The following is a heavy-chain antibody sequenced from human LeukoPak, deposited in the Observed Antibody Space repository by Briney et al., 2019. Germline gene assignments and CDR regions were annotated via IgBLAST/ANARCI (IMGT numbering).Heavy chain of an antibody. CDR3: AREGVIVEFDY. CDR2: ISYDGSNK. Sequence: GGSLRLSCAASGFTFSSYAMHWVRQAPGKGLEWGAVISYDGSNKYYADSVKGRFTISRDNSKNTLYLQMNSLRAEDTAVYYCAREGVIVEFDYWGQGTLVTVSS. CDR1: GFTFSSYA. J-gene: IGHJ4*02. D-gene: IGHD3-22*01. V-gene: IGHV3-30-3*01.